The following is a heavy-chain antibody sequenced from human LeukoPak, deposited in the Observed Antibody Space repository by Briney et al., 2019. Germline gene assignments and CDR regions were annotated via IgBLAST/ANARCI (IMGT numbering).Heavy chain of an antibody. CDR1: GDTFSSYV. CDR2: ISFDGSNT. D-gene: IGHD6-13*01. V-gene: IGHV3-30*18. Sequence: PGGSLRLSCVASGDTFSSYVMHWVRQVPGRGLEWVAVISFDGSNTNYADSVKGRFTISRDSSKNTLYRQMNSLRAEDTAVYYSAKDSQPGIGAAGTWDFQHWGQGTLVTVSS. J-gene: IGHJ1*01. CDR3: AKDSQPGIGAAGTWDFQH.